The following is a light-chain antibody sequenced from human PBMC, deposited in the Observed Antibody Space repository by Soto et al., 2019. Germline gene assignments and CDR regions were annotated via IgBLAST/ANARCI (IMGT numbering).Light chain of an antibody. J-gene: IGLJ1*01. CDR1: SSDVGGYNY. CDR2: EVS. CDR3: SSYTSSSTLDV. V-gene: IGLV2-14*01. Sequence: QSALTQPASVSGSPGQSITISCTGTSSDVGGYNYVSWYQQHPGKAPKRMIYEVSNRPSGVSNRFSGSKSGNTASLTISGIQAEDEADYYCSSYTSSSTLDVFGTGTKVTV.